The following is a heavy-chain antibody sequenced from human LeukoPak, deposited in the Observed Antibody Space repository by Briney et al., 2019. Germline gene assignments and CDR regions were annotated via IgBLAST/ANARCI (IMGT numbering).Heavy chain of an antibody. J-gene: IGHJ5*02. V-gene: IGHV1-46*01. Sequence: ASVKVSCKASGYSFTSYYMHWVRQAPGQGLEWMGIINPSGGSTIYSQKFRGRVTLTRDTSTSTVYMDLGSLTSEDTAVYYCVRREGTWFDPWGQGTLVTVSS. CDR1: GYSFTSYY. CDR3: VRREGTWFDP. CDR2: INPSGGST. D-gene: IGHD1-26*01.